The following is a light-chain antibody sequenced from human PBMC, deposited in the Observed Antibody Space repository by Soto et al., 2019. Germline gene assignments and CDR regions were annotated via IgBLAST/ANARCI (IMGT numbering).Light chain of an antibody. J-gene: IGLJ1*01. CDR3: SSYRSDSTYV. V-gene: IGLV2-14*01. CDR2: EVS. CDR1: SNDIGGYNY. Sequence: QSVLTQPASVSGSPGQSITVSCTGTSNDIGGYNYVSWYQQHPGKAPKLMIYEVSNRPSGVSNSFSGSKSGNTASLTISGLQAEDEADYYCSSYRSDSTYVFGTGTKVTVL.